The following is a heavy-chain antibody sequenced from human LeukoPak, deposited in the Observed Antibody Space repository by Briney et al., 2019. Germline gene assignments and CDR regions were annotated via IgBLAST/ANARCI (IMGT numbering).Heavy chain of an antibody. CDR3: ARSFYPYSYYYMDV. J-gene: IGHJ6*03. V-gene: IGHV4-59*01. Sequence: SETLSLTCAVYGGSFSGYYWSWIRQPPGKGLEWIGYISYSGSTKYNPSRKSRVSISLDTSKNQFSLRLSSVTAADTAVYYCARSFYPYSYYYMDVWGKGTTVTVSS. CDR1: GGSFSGYY. D-gene: IGHD2/OR15-2a*01. CDR2: ISYSGST.